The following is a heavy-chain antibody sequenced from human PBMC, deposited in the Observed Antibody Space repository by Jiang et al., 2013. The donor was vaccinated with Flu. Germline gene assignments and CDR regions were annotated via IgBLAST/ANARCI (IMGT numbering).Heavy chain of an antibody. CDR3: ARDSLGQQLVLGY. V-gene: IGHV3-21*01. CDR2: ISSSSSYI. CDR1: GFTFSSYS. Sequence: VQLLESGGGLVKPGGSLRLSCAASGFTFSSYSMNWVRQAPGKGLEWVSSISSSSSYIYYADSVKGRFTISRDNAKNSLYLQMNSLRAEDTAVYYCARDSLGQQLVLGYWGQGTPGHRLL. J-gene: IGHJ4*02. D-gene: IGHD6-13*01.